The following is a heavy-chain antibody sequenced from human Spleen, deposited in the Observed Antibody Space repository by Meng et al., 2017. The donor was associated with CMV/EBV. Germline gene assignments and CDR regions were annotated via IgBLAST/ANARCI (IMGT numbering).Heavy chain of an antibody. CDR2: IRYDGSNK. V-gene: IGHV3-30*02. J-gene: IGHJ4*02. D-gene: IGHD3-3*01. Sequence: GGSLRLSCAASGFTFSSYGMHWVRQAPGKGLEWVAFIRYDGSNKYYADSVKGRFTISRDNSKNTLYLQMSSLRAEDAAIYYCAKSGGEWLPRSPYFDYWGQGALVTVSS. CDR1: GFTFSSYG. CDR3: AKSGGEWLPRSPYFDY.